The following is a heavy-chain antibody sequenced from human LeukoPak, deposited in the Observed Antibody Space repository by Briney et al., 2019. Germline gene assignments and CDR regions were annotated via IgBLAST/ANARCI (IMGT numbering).Heavy chain of an antibody. Sequence: PGGSLRLSCAASGFTFSNYWMTWVRQAPGKGLEWVANIKQDGSEKYYVDSVKGRFTISRDNGKNSLYLQMDSLRAEDTALYYCARPHSSGWYLPYYWGQGTLVTVSS. V-gene: IGHV3-7*03. CDR1: GFTFSNYW. D-gene: IGHD6-19*01. CDR3: ARPHSSGWYLPYY. CDR2: IKQDGSEK. J-gene: IGHJ4*02.